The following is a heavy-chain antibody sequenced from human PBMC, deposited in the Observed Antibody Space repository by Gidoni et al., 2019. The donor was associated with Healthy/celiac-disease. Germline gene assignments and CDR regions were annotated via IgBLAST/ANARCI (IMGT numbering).Heavy chain of an antibody. V-gene: IGHV4-59*01. D-gene: IGHD3-3*01. CDR3: ARAAVSYDFWSGYYGGHWFDP. Sequence: QVQLQESGPGLVKPSETLSLTCTGSGGSISSYYRSWIRQPPGKGLEWIGYIYYSGSTNYNPSLKSRVTISVDTSKNQFSLKLSSVTAADTAVYYCARAAVSYDFWSGYYGGHWFDPWGQGTLVTVSS. CDR1: GGSISSYY. CDR2: IYYSGST. J-gene: IGHJ5*02.